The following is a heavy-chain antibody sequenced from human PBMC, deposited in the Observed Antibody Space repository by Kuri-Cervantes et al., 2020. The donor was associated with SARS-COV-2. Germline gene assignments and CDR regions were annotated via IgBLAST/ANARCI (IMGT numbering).Heavy chain of an antibody. D-gene: IGHD2-21*01. Sequence: GGSLRLSCEVSGFLFSASAIHWVRQGSGKGLEWVGRVRGKANNYATAYAASVKGRFTISRDDSKNMAYLQMNSLRAEDTAVYYCAKDRGYCGGDCYPDAFDIWGQGTMVTVSS. CDR1: GFLFSASA. CDR2: VRGKANNYAT. CDR3: AKDRGYCGGDCYPDAFDI. J-gene: IGHJ3*02. V-gene: IGHV3-73*01.